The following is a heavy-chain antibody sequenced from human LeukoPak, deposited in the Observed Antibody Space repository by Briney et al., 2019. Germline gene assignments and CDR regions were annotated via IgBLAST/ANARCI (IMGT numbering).Heavy chain of an antibody. J-gene: IGHJ3*02. CDR3: ARDGYYYDSSGYSGGPAFDI. CDR2: IWYDGSNK. D-gene: IGHD3-22*01. V-gene: IGHV3-33*01. Sequence: GGSLRLSCAASGFTFSSYGMHWVRQAPGKGLEWVAVIWYDGSNKYYADSVKGRFTISRDNSKNTLYLQMNSLRAEDTGVYYCARDGYYYDSSGYSGGPAFDIWGRGTMVTVSS. CDR1: GFTFSSYG.